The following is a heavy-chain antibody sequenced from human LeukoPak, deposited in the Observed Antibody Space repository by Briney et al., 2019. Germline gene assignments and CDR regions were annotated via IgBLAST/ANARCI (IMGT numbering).Heavy chain of an antibody. J-gene: IGHJ4*02. Sequence: SETLSLTCTVSGGSISSSPCYWGWIRQPPGRELEWIGTICSSGSTYYNPSLSSRVTISVDTSKNQFSLKLSSVTAADTAVYYCARGPSVERDRSSYSSDYWGQGTLVTVSS. V-gene: IGHV4-39*07. CDR2: ICSSGST. CDR3: ARGPSVERDRSSYSSDY. D-gene: IGHD6-13*01. CDR1: GGSISSSPCY.